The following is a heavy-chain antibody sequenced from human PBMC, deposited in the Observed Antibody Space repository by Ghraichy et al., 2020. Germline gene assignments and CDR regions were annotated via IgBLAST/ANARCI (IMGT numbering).Heavy chain of an antibody. V-gene: IGHV3-9*01. Sequence: GGSLRLSCAASGFTFQDYAMNWVRQSPGEGLEWVSSISWTSGNIGYADSVKGRFIISRDNAKNSLYLQMNSLRAEDTALYYCTKGVEAHRVNAFDIWCQGTMVTVSS. J-gene: IGHJ3*02. D-gene: IGHD1-14*01. CDR3: TKGVEAHRVNAFDI. CDR1: GFTFQDYA. CDR2: ISWTSGNI.